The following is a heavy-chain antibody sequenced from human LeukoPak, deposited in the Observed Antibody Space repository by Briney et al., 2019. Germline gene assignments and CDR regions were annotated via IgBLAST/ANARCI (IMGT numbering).Heavy chain of an antibody. Sequence: ASVKVSFKVSGYTLTELSMHWVRQAPGKGREWMGGFDPEDGETIYAQKFQGRVTMTEDTSTDTAYMELSSLRSEDTAVYYCATGMVPGYCSGGGCSSSGDYWGQGTLVTVSS. J-gene: IGHJ4*02. V-gene: IGHV1-24*01. CDR1: GYTLTELS. D-gene: IGHD2-15*01. CDR2: FDPEDGET. CDR3: ATGMVPGYCSGGGCSSSGDY.